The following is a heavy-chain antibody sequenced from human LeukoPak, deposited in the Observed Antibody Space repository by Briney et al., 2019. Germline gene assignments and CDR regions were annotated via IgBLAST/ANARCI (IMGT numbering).Heavy chain of an antibody. CDR1: GGTFSSYA. CDR3: ARDPLRYFEPAGYFDY. Sequence: SVKVSCKASGGTFSSYAISWVRQAAGQGLEWMGGIIPIFGTANYAQKFQGRVTITADESTSTAYMELSSLRSEDTAVYYCARDPLRYFEPAGYFDYWGQGTLVTVSS. V-gene: IGHV1-69*13. J-gene: IGHJ4*02. CDR2: IIPIFGTA. D-gene: IGHD3-9*01.